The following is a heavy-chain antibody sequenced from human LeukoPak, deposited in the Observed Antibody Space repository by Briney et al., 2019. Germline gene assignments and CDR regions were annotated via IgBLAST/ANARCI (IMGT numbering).Heavy chain of an antibody. Sequence: SETLSLTCTVSGRSISSGDYYWSWIRQPPGKGLEWIGYIYYSGSTYYNPSLKSRVTISVDTSKNQFSLKLSSVTAADTAVYYCARTSEMATINAFDIWGQGTMVTVSS. V-gene: IGHV4-30-4*01. CDR1: GRSISSGDYY. J-gene: IGHJ3*02. CDR3: ARTSEMATINAFDI. CDR2: IYYSGST. D-gene: IGHD5-24*01.